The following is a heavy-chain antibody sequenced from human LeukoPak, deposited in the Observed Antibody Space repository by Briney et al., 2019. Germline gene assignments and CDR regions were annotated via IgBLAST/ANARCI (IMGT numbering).Heavy chain of an antibody. V-gene: IGHV1-2*02. D-gene: IGHD6-6*01. CDR3: ARGQQLVFVRIKSWFDP. CDR1: GYTFTGYY. CDR2: INPNSGGT. Sequence: ASVKVSCKASGYTFTGYYMHWVRQAPRRGLEWMGWINPNSGGTNYAQKFQGRVTMTRDTSISTAYMELSRLRSDDTAVYYCARGQQLVFVRIKSWFDPWGQGTLVTVSS. J-gene: IGHJ5*02.